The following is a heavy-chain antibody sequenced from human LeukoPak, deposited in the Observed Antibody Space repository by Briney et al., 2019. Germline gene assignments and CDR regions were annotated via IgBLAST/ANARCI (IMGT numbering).Heavy chain of an antibody. Sequence: TGGSLRLSCAASGFTFSSYSMNWVRQAPGKGLEWVSSISSSSSTIYYADSVKGRFTISRDNAKNSLYLQMNSLRAEDTAVYYCASVGYCSSTSCSNYYMDVWGKGTTVTVSS. J-gene: IGHJ6*03. CDR3: ASVGYCSSTSCSNYYMDV. D-gene: IGHD2-2*01. V-gene: IGHV3-48*01. CDR2: ISSSSSTI. CDR1: GFTFSSYS.